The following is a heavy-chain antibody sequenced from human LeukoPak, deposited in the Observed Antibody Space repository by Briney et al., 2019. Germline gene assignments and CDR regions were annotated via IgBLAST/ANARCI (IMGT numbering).Heavy chain of an antibody. CDR2: INSDGSST. J-gene: IGHJ6*02. Sequence: GGSLRLSCAASGFTFSSYWMHWVRQAPGQGLVWVSRINSDGSSTSYADSVKGRFTISRDNAKNTLYLQMNSLRAEDTAVYYCASGITMVWGVPLEYGMAVWGQRTTVTVSS. CDR3: ASGITMVWGVPLEYGMAV. D-gene: IGHD3-10*01. CDR1: GFTFSSYW. V-gene: IGHV3-74*01.